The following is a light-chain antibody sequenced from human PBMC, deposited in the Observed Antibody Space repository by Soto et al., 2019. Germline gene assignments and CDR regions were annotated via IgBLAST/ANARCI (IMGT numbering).Light chain of an antibody. Sequence: EIVLTQSPATLSLSPGERATLSCRASQSVGIYLGWYQQRPGQAPRLLIYDASNRAAGIPGRFSGSGSETDFTLTINSLEPEDFAVYYCQYRNTWPPAFGQGTRLEIK. CDR3: QYRNTWPPA. CDR1: QSVGIY. J-gene: IGKJ5*01. CDR2: DAS. V-gene: IGKV3-11*01.